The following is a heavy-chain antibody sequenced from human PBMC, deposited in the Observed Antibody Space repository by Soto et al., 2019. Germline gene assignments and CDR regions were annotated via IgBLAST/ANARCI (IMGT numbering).Heavy chain of an antibody. CDR2: IIPILGIA. D-gene: IGHD3-10*01. J-gene: IGHJ3*02. V-gene: IGHV1-69*02. CDR3: ASGHYYGSGSYSTVYAFDI. Sequence: GASVKVSCKASGGTFSSYTISWVRRAPGQGLEWMGRIIPILGIANYAQKFQGRVTITADKSTSTAYMELSSLRSEDTAVYYCASGHYYGSGSYSTVYAFDIWGQGTMVTVSS. CDR1: GGTFSSYT.